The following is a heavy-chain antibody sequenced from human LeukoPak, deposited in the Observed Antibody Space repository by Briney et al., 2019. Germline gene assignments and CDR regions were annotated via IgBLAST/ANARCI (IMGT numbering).Heavy chain of an antibody. CDR1: GGSISSGDYY. D-gene: IGHD3-3*01. CDR3: ARESFDFWSGYQYYFDY. V-gene: IGHV4-30-4*08. Sequence: SQTLSLTCTVSGGSISSGDYYWSWIRQPPGKGLEWIGYIYYSGSTYYNPFLKSRVTISVDTSKNQFSLKLSSVTAADTAVYYCARESFDFWSGYQYYFDYWGQGTLVTVSS. CDR2: IYYSGST. J-gene: IGHJ4*02.